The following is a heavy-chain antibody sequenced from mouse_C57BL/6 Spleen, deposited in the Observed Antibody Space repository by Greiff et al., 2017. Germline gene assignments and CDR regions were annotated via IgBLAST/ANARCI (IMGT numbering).Heavy chain of an antibody. J-gene: IGHJ1*03. CDR3: ARVHYDYDGWYFDV. D-gene: IGHD2-4*01. V-gene: IGHV1-55*01. Sequence: QVQLKQPGAELVKPGASVKMSCKASGYTFTSYWITWVKQRPGQGLEWIGDIYPGSGSTNYNEKFKSKATLTVDTSSSTAYMQLSSLTSEDSAVYYCARVHYDYDGWYFDVWGTGTTVTVSS. CDR1: GYTFTSYW. CDR2: IYPGSGST.